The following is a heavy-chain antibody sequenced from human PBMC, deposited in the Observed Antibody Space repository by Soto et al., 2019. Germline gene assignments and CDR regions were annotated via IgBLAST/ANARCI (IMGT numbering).Heavy chain of an antibody. V-gene: IGHV3-23*01. J-gene: IGHJ4*02. Sequence: GGSLRLSCAASGFTFSSYAMSWVRQAPGKGLEWVSAISGSGGSTYYADSVKGRFTISRDNSKNTLYLQMNSLRAEDTAVYYCAKELGYYSSSWYPFDYWGQGTLVTVSS. CDR1: GFTFSSYA. CDR2: ISGSGGST. D-gene: IGHD6-13*01. CDR3: AKELGYYSSSWYPFDY.